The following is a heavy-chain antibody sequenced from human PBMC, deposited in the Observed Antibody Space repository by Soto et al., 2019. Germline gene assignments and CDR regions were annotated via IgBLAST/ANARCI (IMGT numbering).Heavy chain of an antibody. CDR3: ARVDDY. V-gene: IGHV4-34*01. CDR2: INQRGNT. CDR1: GGSFRGYY. Sequence: QVQLQQWGAGLLKPSETLSLTCAVYGGSFRGYYWSWIRQPPGKGLEWIGEINQRGNTKYNPSLKSQITISVDTSKNQFSLKLNSVTAADTAVYYCARVDDYWGQGTLVIVSS. J-gene: IGHJ4*02.